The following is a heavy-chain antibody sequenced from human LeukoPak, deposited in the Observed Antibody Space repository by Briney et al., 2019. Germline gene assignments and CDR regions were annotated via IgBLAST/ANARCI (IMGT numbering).Heavy chain of an antibody. Sequence: SQTLSLTCTVSGGSISSGDYYWRWIRQPPGTGLEWIGYIYYSGSTYYNPSLKSRVTISVDTSKNQFSLKLSSVTAADTAVYYCARHDNFYYYYMDVWGKGTTVTVSS. CDR1: GGSISSGDYY. J-gene: IGHJ6*03. CDR2: IYYSGST. CDR3: ARHDNFYYYYMDV. V-gene: IGHV4-30-4*08. D-gene: IGHD5-24*01.